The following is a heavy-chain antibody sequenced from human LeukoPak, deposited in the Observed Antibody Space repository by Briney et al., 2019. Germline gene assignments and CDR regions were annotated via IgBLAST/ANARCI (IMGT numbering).Heavy chain of an antibody. CDR2: ISYDGSNK. D-gene: IGHD6-13*01. V-gene: IGHV3-30-3*01. CDR1: RFTFSSYE. J-gene: IGHJ1*01. CDR3: ARDGGQQGEYFQR. Sequence: GGSLRLSCAASRFTFSSYEMNWVRQAPGKGLEWLAVISYDGSNKYYADSVKGRFTISRDSSKNTVYLQMNSLRPEDTAVYSCARDGGQQGEYFQRWGQGTLVTVSS.